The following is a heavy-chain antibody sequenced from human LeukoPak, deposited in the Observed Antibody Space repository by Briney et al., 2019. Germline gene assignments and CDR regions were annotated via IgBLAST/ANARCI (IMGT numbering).Heavy chain of an antibody. D-gene: IGHD6-13*01. Sequence: GGSLRLSCAASGFTLTSSGMNRVRQAPGKGLEWVSSISISSAYIWYADSVRGRFTISRDNAKNSLYLQMNSLRAEDTAVYFCTSERVAAGGGRYYFDHWGQGTLVTVSS. J-gene: IGHJ4*02. V-gene: IGHV3-21*01. CDR3: TSERVAAGGGRYYFDH. CDR2: ISISSAYI. CDR1: GFTLTSSG.